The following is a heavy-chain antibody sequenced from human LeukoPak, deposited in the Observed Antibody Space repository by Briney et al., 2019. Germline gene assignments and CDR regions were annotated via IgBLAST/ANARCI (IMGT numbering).Heavy chain of an antibody. CDR1: GVTVSSNY. Sequence: GGSLRLSCAVSGVTVSSNYRSWVRQAPGKGLEWVSVIYSGGSTYYADSVKSRVTISRDNSKNTMYLQMNSLRAEDTAVYYCARALYSDYDFLVWGQGTLVTVSS. J-gene: IGHJ4*02. CDR2: IYSGGST. D-gene: IGHD5-12*01. V-gene: IGHV3-53*01. CDR3: ARALYSDYDFLV.